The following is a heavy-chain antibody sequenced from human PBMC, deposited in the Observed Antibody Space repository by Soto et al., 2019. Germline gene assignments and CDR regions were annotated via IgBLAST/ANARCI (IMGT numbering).Heavy chain of an antibody. CDR3: ARDKGAGPPYYYYYGMDV. Sequence: SQTLSLTCSISGDSVSSNSAAWNWIRQSPSRGLEWLGRTYYRSKWYNDYAVSVKSRITINPDTSKNQFSLQLNSVTPEDTAVYYCARDKGAGPPYYYYYGMDVWGQGTTVTVSS. CDR2: TYYRSKWYN. J-gene: IGHJ6*02. V-gene: IGHV6-1*01. D-gene: IGHD3-16*01. CDR1: GDSVSSNSAA.